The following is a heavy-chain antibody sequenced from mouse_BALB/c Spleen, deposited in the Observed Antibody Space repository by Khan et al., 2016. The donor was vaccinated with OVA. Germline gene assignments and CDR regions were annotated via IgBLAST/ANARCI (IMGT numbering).Heavy chain of an antibody. Sequence: EVELVESGGGLVQPGGSRKLSCAASGFTFIDYGMAWVRQTPGKGPEWIAFISSVAYSIYYAATVTGRFTISRENAKNTLYLEMGSLRSDDTAMYYCARGGFAYWGQGTLVTVSA. CDR1: GFTFIDYG. CDR2: ISSVAYSI. J-gene: IGHJ3*01. V-gene: IGHV5-15*02. CDR3: ARGGFAY.